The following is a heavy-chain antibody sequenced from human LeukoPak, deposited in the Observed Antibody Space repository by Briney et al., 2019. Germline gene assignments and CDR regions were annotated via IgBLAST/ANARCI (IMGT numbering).Heavy chain of an antibody. CDR2: IYYSGST. CDR3: ARQGPGIAARPRDPSFDY. V-gene: IGHV4-39*01. D-gene: IGHD6-6*01. CDR1: GGSISSSSYY. J-gene: IGHJ4*02. Sequence: PSQTLSLTCTVSGGSISSSSYYWGWIRQPPGKGLEWIGSIYYSGSTYYNPSLKSRVTISVDTSKNQFSLKLSSVTAADTAVYYCARQGPGIAARPRDPSFDYWGQGTLVTVSS.